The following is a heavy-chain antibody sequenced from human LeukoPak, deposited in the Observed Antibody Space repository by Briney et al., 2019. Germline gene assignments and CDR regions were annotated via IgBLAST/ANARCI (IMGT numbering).Heavy chain of an antibody. Sequence: GGSLRLSCAASGFTFSGYAMSWVRQAPGKGLEWVSAISGSGGSTYYADSVKGRFTISRDNSKNTLYLQMNSLRAEDTAVYYCATHHCSSTSCYFGDYWGQGTLVTVSS. CDR3: ATHHCSSTSCYFGDY. CDR2: ISGSGGST. D-gene: IGHD2-2*01. V-gene: IGHV3-23*01. CDR1: GFTFSGYA. J-gene: IGHJ4*02.